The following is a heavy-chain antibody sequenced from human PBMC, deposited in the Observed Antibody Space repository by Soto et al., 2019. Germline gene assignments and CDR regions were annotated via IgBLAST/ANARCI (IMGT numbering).Heavy chain of an antibody. Sequence: ASVKVSCKASGYTFTSYYLHWVRQAPGQGLEWMGIINPSGGSTSYAQKFQGRVTMTRDTSTSTVYMQLSSLRSEDTAVYYCAIEGYSGYDWPYYYYMDVWGKGTTVTVSS. D-gene: IGHD5-12*01. V-gene: IGHV1-46*03. CDR2: INPSGGST. CDR1: GYTFTSYY. J-gene: IGHJ6*03. CDR3: AIEGYSGYDWPYYYYMDV.